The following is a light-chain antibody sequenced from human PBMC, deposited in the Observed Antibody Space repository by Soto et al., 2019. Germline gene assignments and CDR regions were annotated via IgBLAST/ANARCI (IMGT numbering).Light chain of an antibody. Sequence: DIQMTQSPSSLSASVGDRVTITCRASQGISNSLAWYQQKPGKVPKPLIYAASTLQSGVPSRLSGSGSGTDFTLTISSLQPEDVATYYCQKYNSAPTWTFGQGTKVEIK. CDR3: QKYNSAPTWT. V-gene: IGKV1-27*01. CDR1: QGISNS. J-gene: IGKJ1*01. CDR2: AAS.